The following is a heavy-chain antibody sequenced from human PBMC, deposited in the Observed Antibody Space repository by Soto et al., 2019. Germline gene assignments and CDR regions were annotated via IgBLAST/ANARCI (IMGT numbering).Heavy chain of an antibody. CDR2: VYYSGGT. J-gene: IGHJ5*02. V-gene: IGHV4-59*08. CDR3: ASIKVSKSYWFDP. CDR1: GDSISRYY. D-gene: IGHD1-20*01. Sequence: SETLSLTCTFSGDSISRYYWSWIRQPPGKGLEWIGYVYYSGGTNYNPSLTSRVTISVHTSKNRFSLKLTSVTAADTAVSYCASIKVSKSYWFDPWGQGTLVTVSS.